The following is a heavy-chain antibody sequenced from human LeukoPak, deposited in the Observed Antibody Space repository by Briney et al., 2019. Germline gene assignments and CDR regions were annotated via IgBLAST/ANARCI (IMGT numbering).Heavy chain of an antibody. V-gene: IGHV3-66*02. Sequence: GRSLRLSCAASGFTVSSNYMSWVRQAPGKGLEWVSVIYSGGSTYYADSVKGRFTISRDNSKNTLYLQMNSLRAEDTAVYYCARNLDYYYMDVWGKGTTVTVSS. CDR2: IYSGGST. J-gene: IGHJ6*03. CDR1: GFTVSSNY. CDR3: ARNLDYYYMDV.